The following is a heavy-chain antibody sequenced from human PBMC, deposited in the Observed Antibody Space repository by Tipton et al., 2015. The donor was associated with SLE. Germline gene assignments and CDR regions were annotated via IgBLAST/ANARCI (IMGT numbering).Heavy chain of an antibody. V-gene: IGHV3-21*04. CDR1: GFTFSSCS. CDR3: AKVFYGDYGAEYFQH. CDR2: ISSSSSYI. Sequence: SLRLSCAASGFTFSSCSMNWVRQAPGKGLEWVSSISSSSSYIYYADSVKGRFTISRDNSKNTLYLQMNSLRAEDTAVYYCAKVFYGDYGAEYFQHWGQGTLVTVSS. J-gene: IGHJ1*01. D-gene: IGHD4-17*01.